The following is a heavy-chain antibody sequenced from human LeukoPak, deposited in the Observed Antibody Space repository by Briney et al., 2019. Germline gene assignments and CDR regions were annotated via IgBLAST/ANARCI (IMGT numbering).Heavy chain of an antibody. V-gene: IGHV1-69*13. CDR3: ARETCRGGSCYSGFDY. Sequence: SVRFSCKSSEGTFSSYAISWVRQAPEQRLEWMGVIIPIFGTANYAQKFHGRATITEDGFTRTAYMELRSLRSEDMGVYYCARETCRGGSCYSGFDYWGQGTLVTVSS. CDR2: IIPIFGTA. CDR1: EGTFSSYA. J-gene: IGHJ4*02. D-gene: IGHD2-15*01.